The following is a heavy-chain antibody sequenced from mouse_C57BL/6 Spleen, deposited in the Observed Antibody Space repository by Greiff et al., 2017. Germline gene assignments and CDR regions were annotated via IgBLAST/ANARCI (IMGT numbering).Heavy chain of an antibody. Sequence: VKLQQPGAELVMPGASVKLSCKASGYTFTSYWMHWVKQRPGQGLEWIGEIDPSDSYTNYNQKFKGKSTLTVDKSSSTAYMQLSSLTSEDSAVYYCARGGYYGGFAYWGQGTLVTVSA. CDR2: IDPSDSYT. V-gene: IGHV1-69*01. CDR3: ARGGYYGGFAY. D-gene: IGHD1-1*01. CDR1: GYTFTSYW. J-gene: IGHJ3*01.